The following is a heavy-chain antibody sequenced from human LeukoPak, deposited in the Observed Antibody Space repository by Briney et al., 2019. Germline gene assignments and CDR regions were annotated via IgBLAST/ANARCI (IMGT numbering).Heavy chain of an antibody. V-gene: IGHV3-30*04. J-gene: IGHJ4*02. D-gene: IGHD3-10*01. CDR1: GFTFSSYA. Sequence: PGRSLRLSCAASGFTFSSYAMHWVRQAPGKGLEWVAVISYDGSNKYYADSVKGRFTISRDNSKNTLYLQMNSLRAEDTAVYYCANPLFGSGSSKFDCWGQGILVTVSS. CDR2: ISYDGSNK. CDR3: ANPLFGSGSSKFDC.